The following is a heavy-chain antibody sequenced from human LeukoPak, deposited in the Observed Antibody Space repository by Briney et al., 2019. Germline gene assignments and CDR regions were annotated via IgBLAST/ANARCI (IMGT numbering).Heavy chain of an antibody. J-gene: IGHJ5*02. CDR3: ARHGEYYYGSGSYYLTHWFDP. CDR2: IYYSGST. D-gene: IGHD3-10*01. Sequence: SETPSLTCTVSGGSISSSSYYWGWIRQPPGKGLEWIGSIYYSGSTYYNPSLKSRVTISVDTSKNQFSLKLSSVTAADTAVYYCARHGEYYYGSGSYYLTHWFDPWGQGTLVTVSS. CDR1: GGSISSSSYY. V-gene: IGHV4-39*01.